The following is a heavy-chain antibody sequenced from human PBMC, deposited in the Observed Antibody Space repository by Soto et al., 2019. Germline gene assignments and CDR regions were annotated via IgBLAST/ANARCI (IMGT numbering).Heavy chain of an antibody. Sequence: GGSVRLSCAASECTFSSDSMNCVRQAPGKGLEWVSYISSSSSTIYYADSVKGRFTISRDNAKNSLYLQMNSLRAEDTAVYYCAREWGSCYDYWGQGTLVTVSS. CDR3: AREWGSCYDY. V-gene: IGHV3-48*01. CDR1: ECTFSSDS. CDR2: ISSSSSTI. D-gene: IGHD2-2*01. J-gene: IGHJ4*02.